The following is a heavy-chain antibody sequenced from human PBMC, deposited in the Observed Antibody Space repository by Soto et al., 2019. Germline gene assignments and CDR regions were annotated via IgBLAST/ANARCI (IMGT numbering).Heavy chain of an antibody. D-gene: IGHD4-17*01. CDR3: ARFMTMVTNLAFDI. J-gene: IGHJ3*02. CDR1: GGSISSSNW. CDR2: IYYSGRT. V-gene: IGHV4-4*02. Sequence: QVQLQESGPGLVKPSGTLSLTCAVSGGSISSSNWWSWVRQPPGKGLEWIGEIYYSGRTNYNPSLKSRVTISVDKSKNQFSLKLSSVPAADTAVYYCARFMTMVTNLAFDIWGQGTMVTVSS.